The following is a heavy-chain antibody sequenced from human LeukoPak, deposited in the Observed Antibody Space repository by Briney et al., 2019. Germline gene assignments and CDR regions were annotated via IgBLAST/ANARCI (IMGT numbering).Heavy chain of an antibody. CDR3: AKEYGYSSGWYGRYFDL. J-gene: IGHJ2*01. CDR1: GFTFSSYA. CDR2: ISGSGGST. Sequence: PGGSLRLSCAASGFTFSSYAMSWVRQAPGKGLEWVSAISGSGGSTYYADSVKGRFTISRDNSKNTLYLQMNSLRAEDTAVYYCAKEYGYSSGWYGRYFDLWGRGTLVTVSS. D-gene: IGHD6-19*01. V-gene: IGHV3-23*01.